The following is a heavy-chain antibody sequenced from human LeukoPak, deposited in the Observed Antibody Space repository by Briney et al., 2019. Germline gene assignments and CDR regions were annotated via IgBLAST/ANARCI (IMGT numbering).Heavy chain of an antibody. Sequence: GGSLRLSCAASGFTFSSYGMHWVRQAPGKGLEWVAVISYDGSNKYYADSVKGRFTIPRDNSKNTLYLQMNSLRAEDTAVYYCANGGSDLAWGPRGPYCYSTRCFFEYWGQGTLVTVSS. CDR2: ISYDGSNK. D-gene: IGHD2-2*01. CDR1: GFTFSSYG. V-gene: IGHV3-30*18. CDR3: ANGGSDLAWGPRGPYCYSTRCFFEY. J-gene: IGHJ4*02.